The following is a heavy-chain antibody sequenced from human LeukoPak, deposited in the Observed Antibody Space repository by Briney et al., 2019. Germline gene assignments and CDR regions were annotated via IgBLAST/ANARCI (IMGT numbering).Heavy chain of an antibody. J-gene: IGHJ3*01. V-gene: IGHV4-31*03. D-gene: IGHD2-2*01. Sequence: SETLSLTCNVSGVSVSDGRYYWTWIRQHPGKGLEWIGYKYYSGSAKYNPSLKSRLTISIDTSKNQFSLQLSSVTAADTATYYCATPYCSSISCLDVFNVWGQGTRVTVSS. CDR1: GVSVSDGRYY. CDR3: ATPYCSSISCLDVFNV. CDR2: KYYSGSA.